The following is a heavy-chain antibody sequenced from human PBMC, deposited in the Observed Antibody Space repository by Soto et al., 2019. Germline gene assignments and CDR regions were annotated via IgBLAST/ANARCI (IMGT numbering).Heavy chain of an antibody. CDR2: IYYSGST. D-gene: IGHD6-13*01. Sequence: QVQLQESGPGLVKPSETLSLTCTVSGGSISSYYWSWIRQPPGKGLEWIGYIYYSGSTNYNPSLQSRVTISVDTSKNQFSLKLSSVTAADTAVYYCARDRRTAAATWWAPDHWFDPWGQGTLVTVSS. V-gene: IGHV4-59*01. J-gene: IGHJ5*02. CDR1: GGSISSYY. CDR3: ARDRRTAAATWWAPDHWFDP.